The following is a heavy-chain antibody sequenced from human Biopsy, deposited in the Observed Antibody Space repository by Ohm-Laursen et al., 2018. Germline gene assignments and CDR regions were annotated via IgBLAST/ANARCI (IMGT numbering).Heavy chain of an antibody. CDR2: INPDTGET. J-gene: IGHJ5*02. CDR3: AKPSGGVSTIGFDP. Sequence: ASVKVSCKASGYNFRGYHLHWVRLAPGQGLEWMGWINPDTGETRYAPKLQGRLALTRDVSVNTGYLELSSLGSDDTAIYFCAKPSGGVSTIGFDPWGQGTQIIVS. V-gene: IGHV1-2*02. D-gene: IGHD5/OR15-5a*01. CDR1: GYNFRGYH.